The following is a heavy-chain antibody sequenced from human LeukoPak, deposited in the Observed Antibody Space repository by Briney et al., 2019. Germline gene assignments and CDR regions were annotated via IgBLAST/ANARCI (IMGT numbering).Heavy chain of an antibody. J-gene: IGHJ4*02. V-gene: IGHV4-30-2*01. Sequence: SETLSLTCAVSGGSISSGGYSWSWIRQPPGKGLEWIGYIYHSGSTYYNPSLKSRVTISVDRSKNQFSLKLSSVTAADTAVYYCARVTWLRFSYYFDYWGQGTLVTVSS. CDR3: ARVTWLRFSYYFDY. CDR2: IYHSGST. CDR1: GGSISSGGYS. D-gene: IGHD5-12*01.